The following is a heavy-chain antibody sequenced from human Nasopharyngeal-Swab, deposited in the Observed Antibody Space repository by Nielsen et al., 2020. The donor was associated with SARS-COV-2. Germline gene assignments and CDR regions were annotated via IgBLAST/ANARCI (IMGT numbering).Heavy chain of an antibody. CDR2: IIPIFGTA. Sequence: SVKVSCKASGCTFSSYAISWVRQAPGQGLEWMGGIIPIFGTANYAQKFQGRVTITADESTSTAYMELSSLRSEDTDVYYCARVVGDDYGPENDYWGQGTLVTVSS. D-gene: IGHD4-17*01. CDR3: ARVVGDDYGPENDY. CDR1: GCTFSSYA. V-gene: IGHV1-69*13. J-gene: IGHJ4*02.